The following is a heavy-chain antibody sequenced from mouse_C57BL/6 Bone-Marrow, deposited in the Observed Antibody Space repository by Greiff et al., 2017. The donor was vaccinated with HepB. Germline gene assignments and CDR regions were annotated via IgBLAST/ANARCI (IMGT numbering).Heavy chain of an antibody. D-gene: IGHD2-3*01. J-gene: IGHJ2*01. Sequence: EVQLVESGAELVRPGASVKLSCTASGFNIKDDYMLWVKQRPEQGLEWIGWIDPENGDTEYASKFQGKATITADTSSNTAYLQLSSLTSEDTAVYYCTTDDGYSGYWGQGTTLTVSS. V-gene: IGHV14-4*01. CDR1: GFNIKDDY. CDR2: IDPENGDT. CDR3: TTDDGYSGY.